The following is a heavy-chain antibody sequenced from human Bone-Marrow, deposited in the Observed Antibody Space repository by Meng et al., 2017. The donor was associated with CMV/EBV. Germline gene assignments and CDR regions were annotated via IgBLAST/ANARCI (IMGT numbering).Heavy chain of an antibody. J-gene: IGHJ6*02. D-gene: IGHD2-15*01. CDR3: ARGQSGSPPFYYYYYYGMDV. CDR1: GYTFSYYD. CDR2: MNPNRGNT. V-gene: IGHV1-8*01. Sequence: ASVKVSCKASGYTFSYYDIIWVRQASGRGLEWVGWMNPNRGNTAYAQKFQGRVTMTRDTSTSIAYMELSSLRSGDTAVYYCARGQSGSPPFYYYYYYGMDVWGQGTTVNVAS.